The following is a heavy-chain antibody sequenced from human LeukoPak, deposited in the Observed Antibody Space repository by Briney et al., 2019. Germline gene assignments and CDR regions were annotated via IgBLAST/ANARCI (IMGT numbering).Heavy chain of an antibody. D-gene: IGHD3-22*01. CDR1: GGTFSSYA. CDR3: ARIDAGYYDSSGYSDY. Sequence: SVKVSCKASGGTFSSYAISWVRQAPGQGLEWMGGIIPIFGTANYAQKFQGRVTITADESTSTAYMELGSLRSEDTAVYYCARIDAGYYDSSGYSDYWGQGTLVTVSS. J-gene: IGHJ4*02. CDR2: IIPIFGTA. V-gene: IGHV1-69*13.